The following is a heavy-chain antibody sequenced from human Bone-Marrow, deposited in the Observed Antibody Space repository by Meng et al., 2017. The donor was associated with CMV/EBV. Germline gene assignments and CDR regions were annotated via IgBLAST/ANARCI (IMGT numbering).Heavy chain of an antibody. V-gene: IGHV3-73*01. CDR1: GFTFSGSA. CDR2: IRSKANSYAT. Sequence: ETLSLTCAASGFTFSGSAMHWVRQASGKGLEWVGRIRSKANSYATAYAASVKGRFTISRDDSKNTAYLQMNSLKTEDTAVYYCTRQQYQLLSTRNWFDPCGQGTLVAVSS. CDR3: TRQQYQLLSTRNWFDP. J-gene: IGHJ5*02. D-gene: IGHD2-2*01.